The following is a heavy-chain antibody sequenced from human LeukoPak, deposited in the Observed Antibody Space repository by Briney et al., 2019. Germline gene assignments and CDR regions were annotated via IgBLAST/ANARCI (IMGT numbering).Heavy chain of an antibody. CDR1: GFTFSNYW. CDR2: INQDGGEK. D-gene: IGHD6-6*01. J-gene: IGHJ4*02. V-gene: IGHV3-7*03. Sequence: PGGSLRLSCGASGFTFSNYWMSWVRQAPGKGLEWLAKINQDGGEKYYVDSVKGRFTISRDNGRNSLYLQVNSLRAEDTAVFYCARIGYSSSSIDYWGQGTLVTVSS. CDR3: ARIGYSSSSIDY.